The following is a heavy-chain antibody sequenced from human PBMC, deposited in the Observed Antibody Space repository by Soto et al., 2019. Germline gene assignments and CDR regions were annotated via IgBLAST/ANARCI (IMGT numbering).Heavy chain of an antibody. D-gene: IGHD3-10*01. CDR1: GGSISSYY. CDR2: IYYSGCT. J-gene: IGHJ4*02. CDR3: ASSPVVRGVILFDY. V-gene: IGHV4-59*01. Sequence: SETLSLTCTVSGGSISSYYWSWIRQPPWKGLEWIGYIYYSGCTNYNPSLKSRVTISVDTSKNQFSLKLSSVTAADTAVYYCASSPVVRGVILFDYWGQGTLVTVSS.